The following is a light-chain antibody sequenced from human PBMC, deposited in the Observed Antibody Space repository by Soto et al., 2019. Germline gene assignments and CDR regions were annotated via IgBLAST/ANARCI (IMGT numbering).Light chain of an antibody. J-gene: IGLJ2*01. Sequence: QPVLTQPASVSGSPGQSITISCTGTSSDVGGYNYVSWYQQYPGKAPKLMIYDVRNRPSGVSNRFSGSKSGNTASLTISGLQAEDEADYYCSSYTSSSTLVFGGGTQLTVL. CDR2: DVR. CDR1: SSDVGGYNY. V-gene: IGLV2-14*01. CDR3: SSYTSSSTLV.